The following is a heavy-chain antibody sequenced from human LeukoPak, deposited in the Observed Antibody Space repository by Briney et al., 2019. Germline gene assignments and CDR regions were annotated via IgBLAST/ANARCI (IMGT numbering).Heavy chain of an antibody. CDR2: ISGSGGTT. Sequence: GGSLRLSCVAAGFTFSNYVMSWVRQAPGRGLEWVSSISGSGGTTYYGDSVKGRFSISRDNSRNTLYLQMNSLRAEDTAAYYCAKDRVSTVTTNYFDYWGQGTLVTVSS. CDR3: AKDRVSTVTTNYFDY. J-gene: IGHJ4*02. V-gene: IGHV3-23*01. D-gene: IGHD4-17*01. CDR1: GFTFSNYV.